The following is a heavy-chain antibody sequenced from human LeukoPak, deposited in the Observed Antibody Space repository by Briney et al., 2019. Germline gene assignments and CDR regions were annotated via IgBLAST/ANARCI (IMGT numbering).Heavy chain of an antibody. Sequence: GGSLRLSCAASGFTSSSYSMNWGRQAPGKGLEWVSSISSSSSYPYYADSGKGRFTISRDNAKNSLYLQMNSLRAEDTAVYYCARGGTRYFDLWGQGTLVTVSS. J-gene: IGHJ4*02. D-gene: IGHD3-9*01. V-gene: IGHV3-21*01. CDR2: ISSSSSYP. CDR1: GFTSSSYS. CDR3: ARGGTRYFDL.